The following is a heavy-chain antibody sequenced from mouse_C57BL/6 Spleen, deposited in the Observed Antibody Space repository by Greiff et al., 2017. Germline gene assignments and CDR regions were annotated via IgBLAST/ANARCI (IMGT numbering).Heavy chain of an antibody. CDR1: GYTFPSYW. CDR3: ARCPIYYDYDGWYFDV. V-gene: IGHV1-72*01. CDR2: IDPNSGGT. D-gene: IGHD2-4*01. Sequence: VKLQQPGAELVKPGASVKLSCKASGYTFPSYWMHWVKQRPGRGLEWIGRIDPNSGGTKYNEKFKSKATLTVDKPSSTAYMQLSSLTSEDSAVYYSARCPIYYDYDGWYFDVWGTGTTVTVSS. J-gene: IGHJ1*03.